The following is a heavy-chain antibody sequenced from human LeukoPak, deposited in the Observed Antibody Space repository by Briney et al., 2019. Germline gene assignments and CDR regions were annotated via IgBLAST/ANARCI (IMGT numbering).Heavy chain of an antibody. CDR3: ARGGIQVSGIDEFDY. CDR1: GFTFIDYD. D-gene: IGHD6-19*01. J-gene: IGHJ4*02. V-gene: IGHV3-13*01. CDR2: IGIRGDT. Sequence: PGGSLSLSCAASGFTFIDYDMHWVLQVIGKGLEWVSAIGIRGDTHYSGSVKGRFTISRENAESSLYLQMNSLRAEDTAVYYCARGGIQVSGIDEFDYWGQGTLVTVSS.